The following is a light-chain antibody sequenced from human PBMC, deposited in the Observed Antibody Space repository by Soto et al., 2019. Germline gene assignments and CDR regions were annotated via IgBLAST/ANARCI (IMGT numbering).Light chain of an antibody. Sequence: IGLTQSPDILSLAPGDRATLSCMSSQSVSSDCFVWYQQKPGQAHRLLISGASSRATGSPDRFSGSGSGTYFIITITRIAPEDFALYYSQHYDNTPHSFTVGPGTKVDIK. V-gene: IGKV3-20*01. J-gene: IGKJ3*01. CDR1: QSVSSDC. CDR3: QHYDNTPHSFT. CDR2: GAS.